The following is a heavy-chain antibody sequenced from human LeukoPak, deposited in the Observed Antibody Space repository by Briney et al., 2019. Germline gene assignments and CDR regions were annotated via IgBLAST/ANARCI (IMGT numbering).Heavy chain of an antibody. CDR1: GFAFSSYA. CDR3: AKRAAAGTPKDAFDI. CDR2: IWNTGDTT. J-gene: IGHJ3*02. V-gene: IGHV3-23*01. D-gene: IGHD6-13*01. Sequence: GGSLRLSCAASGFAFSSYAMCWVRQAPGNGLEGVSVIWNTGDTTFYADSVKGRFTISRDNSRNTLYLLLNSLRAEDTAVYYCAKRAAAGTPKDAFDIWGQGAMVTVSS.